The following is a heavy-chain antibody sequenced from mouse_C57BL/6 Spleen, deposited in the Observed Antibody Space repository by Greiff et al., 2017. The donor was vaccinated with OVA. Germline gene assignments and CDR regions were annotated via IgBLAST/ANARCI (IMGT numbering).Heavy chain of an antibody. J-gene: IGHJ4*01. CDR1: GFSLTSYG. D-gene: IGHD2-4*01. Sequence: QVQLQQSGPGLVQPSQSLSITCTVSGFSLTSYGVHWVRQSPGKGLEWLGVIWRGGSTDYNAAFMSRLSITKDNSKSQVFFKMNSLQADDTAIYYCAKEKDDYDEEGYAMDYWGQGTSVTVSS. CDR2: IWRGGST. V-gene: IGHV2-5*01. CDR3: AKEKDDYDEEGYAMDY.